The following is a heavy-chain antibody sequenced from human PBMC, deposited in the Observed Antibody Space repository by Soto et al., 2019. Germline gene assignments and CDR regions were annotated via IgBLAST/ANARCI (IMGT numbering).Heavy chain of an antibody. V-gene: IGHV4-31*03. J-gene: IGHJ4*02. CDR1: GGSIISGGYY. Sequence: SETLSLTCTVSGGSIISGGYYWSWIRQHPGKGLEWIGYIYYSGSTYYNPSLKSRVTISVDTSKNQFSLKLSSVTAADTAVYYCARDVTGPIDYWGQGTLVTVSS. D-gene: IGHD4-4*01. CDR3: ARDVTGPIDY. CDR2: IYYSGST.